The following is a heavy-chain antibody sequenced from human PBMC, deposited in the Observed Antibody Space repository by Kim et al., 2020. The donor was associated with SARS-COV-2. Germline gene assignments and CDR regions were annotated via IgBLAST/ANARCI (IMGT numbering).Heavy chain of an antibody. Sequence: GGSLRLSCAASGFTFSNAWMSWVRQAPGKGLEWVGRIKSKTDGGTTDYAAPVKGRFTISRDDSKNTLYLQMNSLKTEDTAVYYCTTDVMVWVVKMYAFDIWGQGTMVTVSS. CDR2: IKSKTDGGTT. V-gene: IGHV3-15*01. CDR3: TTDVMVWVVKMYAFDI. CDR1: GFTFSNAW. J-gene: IGHJ3*02. D-gene: IGHD6-19*01.